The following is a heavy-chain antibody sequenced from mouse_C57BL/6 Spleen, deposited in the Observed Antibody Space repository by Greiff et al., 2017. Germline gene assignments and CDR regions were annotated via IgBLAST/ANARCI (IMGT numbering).Heavy chain of an antibody. D-gene: IGHD1-1*01. CDR2: IDPGNSDT. J-gene: IGHJ4*01. CDR3: TRSEVRVVGYYYAMDY. CDR1: GYTFTSYW. V-gene: IGHV1-5*01. Sequence: EVQLQQSGTVLARPGASVKMSCKTSGYTFTSYWMHWVKQRPGQGLEWIGAIDPGNSDTSYNQKFKGKAKLTAVTSASTAYMELSSLTIEDSAVYYCTRSEVRVVGYYYAMDYWGQGTSVTVSS.